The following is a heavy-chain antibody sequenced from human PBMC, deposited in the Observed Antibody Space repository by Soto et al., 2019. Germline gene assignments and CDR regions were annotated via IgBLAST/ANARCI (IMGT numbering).Heavy chain of an antibody. CDR1: GYSFTSYW. CDR2: IDPSDSYT. V-gene: IGHV5-10-1*01. D-gene: IGHD6-6*01. CDR3: ARRGSSPYYYYGMDV. Sequence: HGESLKISCKGSGYSFTSYWISWVRQMPGKGLEWMGRIDPSDSYTNYSPSFQGHVTISADKSISTAYLQWSSLKASDTAMYYCARRGSSPYYYYGMDVWGQGTTVTVSS. J-gene: IGHJ6*02.